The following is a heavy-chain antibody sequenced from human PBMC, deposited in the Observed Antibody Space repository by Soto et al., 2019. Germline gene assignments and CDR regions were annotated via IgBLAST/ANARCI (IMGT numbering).Heavy chain of an antibody. CDR3: AKDLGSGTKREYYFDY. D-gene: IGHD3-10*01. J-gene: IGHJ4*02. V-gene: IGHV3-23*01. Sequence: GGSLRLSCAASGFTFSSYAMSWVRQAPGKGLEWVSAISGSGGSTYYADSVKGRFTISRDNSKNTLYLQMNSLRAEDTAVYYCAKDLGSGTKREYYFDYWGQGTLVTVSS. CDR1: GFTFSSYA. CDR2: ISGSGGST.